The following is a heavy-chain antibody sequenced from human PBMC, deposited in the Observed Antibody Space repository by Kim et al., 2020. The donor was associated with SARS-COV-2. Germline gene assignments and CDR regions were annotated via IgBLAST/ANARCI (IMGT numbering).Heavy chain of an antibody. D-gene: IGHD3-3*01. Sequence: SETLSLTCAVYGGSFSGYYWSWIRQPPGKGLEWIGEINHSGSTNYNPSLKSRVTISVDTSKNQFSLKLSSVTAADTAVCYCARGGGIRFLEWLLSKPNWFDPWGQGTLVTVSS. J-gene: IGHJ5*02. CDR2: INHSGST. V-gene: IGHV4-34*01. CDR1: GGSFSGYY. CDR3: ARGGGIRFLEWLLSKPNWFDP.